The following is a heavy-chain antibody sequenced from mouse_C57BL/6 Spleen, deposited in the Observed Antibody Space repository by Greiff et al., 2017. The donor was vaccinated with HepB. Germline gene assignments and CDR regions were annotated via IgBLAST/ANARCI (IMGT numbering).Heavy chain of an antibody. CDR2: IYPGDGDT. V-gene: IGHV1-82*01. J-gene: IGHJ4*01. CDR1: GYAFSSSW. Sequence: VQLQQSGPELVKPGASVKISCKASGYAFSSSWMNWVKQRPGKGLEWIGRIYPGDGDTNYNGKFKGKATLTADKSSSTAYMQLSSLTSEDSAVYFWARGDGYEGDYAMDYWGQGTSVTVSS. D-gene: IGHD2-2*01. CDR3: ARGDGYEGDYAMDY.